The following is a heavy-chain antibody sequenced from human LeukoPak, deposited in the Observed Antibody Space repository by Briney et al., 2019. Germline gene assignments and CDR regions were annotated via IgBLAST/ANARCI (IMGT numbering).Heavy chain of an antibody. Sequence: SQTLSLTCAISGDSVSSNSAAWNWIRQSPSRGLEWLGRTYYRSKWYNDYAVSVKSRITINPDTSKNQFSLQLNSVTPEDTAVYYCARGYYDSSGYYYSYNWFDPWGQGTLVTVSS. V-gene: IGHV6-1*01. J-gene: IGHJ5*02. CDR1: GDSVSSNSAA. D-gene: IGHD3-22*01. CDR3: ARGYYDSSGYYYSYNWFDP. CDR2: TYYRSKWYN.